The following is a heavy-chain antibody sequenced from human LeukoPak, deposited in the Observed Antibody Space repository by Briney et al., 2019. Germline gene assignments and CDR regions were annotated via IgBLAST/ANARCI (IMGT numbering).Heavy chain of an antibody. CDR3: ARGYYDSKSSATSAPNAFDI. Sequence: AAVKVSRKASGYTFTSYDINWVRQATGQGLEWMGWMNTNSGNTDYAQKFQGRGTMTRNTYISTAYMELNSLRSEDTAVYYGARGYYDSKSSATSAPNAFDIWRQGRMVTVCS. CDR1: GYTFTSYD. V-gene: IGHV1-8*01. J-gene: IGHJ3*02. D-gene: IGHD3-22*01. CDR2: MNTNSGNT.